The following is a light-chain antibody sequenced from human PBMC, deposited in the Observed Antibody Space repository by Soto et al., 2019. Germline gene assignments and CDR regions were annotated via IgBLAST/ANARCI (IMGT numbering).Light chain of an antibody. CDR3: MIWHTSTSV. CDR1: SGINVITYS. J-gene: IGLJ2*01. CDR2: YKSDSDK. V-gene: IGLV5-45*03. Sequence: QLVLTQPSSLSASPGASASLACTLRSGINVITYSIYWYQQKPGSPPQYLLRYKSDSDKQQGSGVPSRFSGSKDVSANAGILLISGLQSEDEADYYCMIWHTSTSVFGGGTKVTVL.